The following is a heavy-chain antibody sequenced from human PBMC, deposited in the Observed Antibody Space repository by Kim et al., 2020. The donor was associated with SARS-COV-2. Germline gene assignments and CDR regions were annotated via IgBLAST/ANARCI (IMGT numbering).Heavy chain of an antibody. V-gene: IGHV3-21*01. CDR2: ISSSSSYI. D-gene: IGHD6-13*01. J-gene: IGHJ4*02. CDR1: GFTFSSYS. CDR3: ARKAGYSSSWELDY. Sequence: GGSLRLSCAASGFTFSSYSMNWVRQAPGKGLEWVSSISSSSSYIYYADSVKGRFTISRDNAKNSLYLQMNSLRAEDTAVYYCARKAGYSSSWELDYWGQGTLVTVSS.